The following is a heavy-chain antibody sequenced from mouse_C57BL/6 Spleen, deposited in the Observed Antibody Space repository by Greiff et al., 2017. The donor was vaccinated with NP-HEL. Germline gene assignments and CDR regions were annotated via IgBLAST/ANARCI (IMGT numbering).Heavy chain of an antibody. V-gene: IGHV1-52*01. Sequence: VQLQQPGAELVRPGSSVKLSCKASGYTFTSYWMHWVKQRPIQGLEWIGNIDPSDSETHYNQKFKDKATLTVDKSSSTAYMQLSSLTSEDSAVYYCARYSNYAPYAMDYWGQGTSVTVSS. J-gene: IGHJ4*01. CDR1: GYTFTSYW. D-gene: IGHD2-5*01. CDR3: ARYSNYAPYAMDY. CDR2: IDPSDSET.